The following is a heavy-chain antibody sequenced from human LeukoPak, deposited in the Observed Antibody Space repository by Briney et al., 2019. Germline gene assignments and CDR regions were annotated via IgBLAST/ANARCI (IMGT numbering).Heavy chain of an antibody. CDR2: INHSGST. Sequence: PSETLSLTCAVYGGSFSDYYWSWIRQPPGKGLEWIGEINHSGSTNYNPSLKSRVTILVDTSKNQFSLKLSSVTAADTAVYYCARGLTSMPPGGYWGQGTLVTISS. CDR3: ARGLTSMPPGGY. J-gene: IGHJ4*02. V-gene: IGHV4-34*01. D-gene: IGHD2/OR15-2a*01. CDR1: GGSFSDYY.